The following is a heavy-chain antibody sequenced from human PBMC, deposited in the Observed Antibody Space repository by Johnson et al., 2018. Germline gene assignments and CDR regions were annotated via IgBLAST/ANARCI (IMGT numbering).Heavy chain of an antibody. Sequence: QLVESGGGVVQPGRSLRLSCAASGFTFSSYGMHWVRQAPGKGLEWVAVIWYDGSNQYYADSVKGRFTISRDNSKNTLYLQMNSLRAEDTAVYYCARDQDCSSTSCLGMDVWGQGTTVTVSS. D-gene: IGHD2-2*01. CDR1: GFTFSSYG. J-gene: IGHJ6*02. CDR3: ARDQDCSSTSCLGMDV. CDR2: IWYDGSNQ. V-gene: IGHV3-33*01.